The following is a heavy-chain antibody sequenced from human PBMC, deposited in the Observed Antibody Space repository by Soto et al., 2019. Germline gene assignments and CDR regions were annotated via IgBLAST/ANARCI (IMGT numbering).Heavy chain of an antibody. D-gene: IGHD2-15*01. CDR3: ARDPCGGSGGSCYSGGYYYYYSGMDV. Sequence: QVQLQESGPGLVKPSETLSLTCIVSGGSISSYYWSWIRQPPGKGLEWIGYIYDSGSTNYNPSLKRRVTVSVATSKNQFSLKRSSGTAADTAVYYCARDPCGGSGGSCYSGGYYYYYSGMDVWGQGTTVTVSS. J-gene: IGHJ6*02. CDR2: IYDSGST. V-gene: IGHV4-59*01. CDR1: GGSISSYY.